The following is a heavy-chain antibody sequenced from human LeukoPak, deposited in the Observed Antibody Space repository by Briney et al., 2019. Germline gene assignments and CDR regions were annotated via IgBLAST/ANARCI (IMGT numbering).Heavy chain of an antibody. CDR1: GGTFSSHA. Sequence: SVKVSCKASGGTFSSHAFSWVRQAPGQGLEWMGRIIPISGTTIYAQNFQGRVSITTDESTSTAYLELSSLKSEDTAVYYCASALVTPRYYYMDVWDKGTTVTVSS. J-gene: IGHJ6*03. D-gene: IGHD4-23*01. CDR3: ASALVTPRYYYMDV. CDR2: IIPISGTT. V-gene: IGHV1-69*05.